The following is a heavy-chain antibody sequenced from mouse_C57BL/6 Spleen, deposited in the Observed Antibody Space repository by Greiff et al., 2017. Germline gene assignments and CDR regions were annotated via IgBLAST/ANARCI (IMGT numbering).Heavy chain of an antibody. J-gene: IGHJ3*01. CDR2: IWWDDDK. V-gene: IGHV8-8*01. CDR3: ARIDDGYYDVTSFAY. CDR1: GFSLSTFGMG. D-gene: IGHD2-3*01. Sequence: QVTLKESGPGILQPSQTLRLTCSFSGFSLSTFGMGVGWIRQPSGKGLEWLAHIWWDDDKYYNPALKSRLTISKDTSKNQVFLKIANVDTADTATYYCARIDDGYYDVTSFAYWGQGTLVTVSA.